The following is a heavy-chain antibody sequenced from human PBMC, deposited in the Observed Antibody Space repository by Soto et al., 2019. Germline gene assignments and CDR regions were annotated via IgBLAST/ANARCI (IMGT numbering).Heavy chain of an antibody. CDR1: GGTFSSYA. Sequence: QVQPVQSGAEVKKPGSSVKVSCKASGGTFSSYAISWVRQAPGQGLEWMGGIIPIFGTANYAQKFQGRVTITADESTSAAYMELRSLSSEDTAVYYCSRCVWVYGATRGLSFDIWGQGTMVTVSS. CDR3: SRCVWVYGATRGLSFDI. CDR2: IIPIFGTA. D-gene: IGHD4-17*01. J-gene: IGHJ3*02. V-gene: IGHV1-69*01.